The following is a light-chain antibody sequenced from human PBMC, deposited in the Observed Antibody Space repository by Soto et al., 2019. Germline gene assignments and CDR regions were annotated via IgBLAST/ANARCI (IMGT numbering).Light chain of an antibody. V-gene: IGKV1-9*01. CDR3: QHLNSYPYT. CDR1: QDITNF. CDR2: GAS. J-gene: IGKJ2*01. Sequence: DIQLTQSPSFLSAAVGDRVTITCRASQDITNFLAWYQQKLGKAPELLIYGASTLHSGVPARFSGSGSGTEFTLTISSLQPEDFATYHCQHLNSYPYTFGQGTKVDIK.